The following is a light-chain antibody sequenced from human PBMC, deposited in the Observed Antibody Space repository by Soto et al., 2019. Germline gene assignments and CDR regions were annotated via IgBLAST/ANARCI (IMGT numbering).Light chain of an antibody. CDR3: QSYDSSLNV. Sequence: QSVLTQPPSVSVAPGPRVTISCTGSSSNIGAGYDVHWYQQLPGTAPKLFIYGNSNRPSGVPDRFSGSKSGTSASLAITGLQAEDEADYYCQSYDSSLNVFGTGTKVTVL. J-gene: IGLJ1*01. CDR1: SSNIGAGYD. CDR2: GNS. V-gene: IGLV1-40*01.